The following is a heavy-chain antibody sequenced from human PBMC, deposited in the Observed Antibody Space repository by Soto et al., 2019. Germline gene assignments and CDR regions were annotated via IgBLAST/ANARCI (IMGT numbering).Heavy chain of an antibody. J-gene: IGHJ4*02. D-gene: IGHD4-4*01. CDR2: INYRGSF. CDR1: GDFISSSHW. Sequence: QVQVQESGPGLVKASDTLSLTCRVSGDFISSSHWWGWIRQPPGKGLEWIGHINYRGSFYHDPSLRSRVTMSLDTSKYQFSLRLTSVTAVDTAVYYCARVATTTLGGPIDYWGRGTLVTVSS. V-gene: IGHV4-28*05. CDR3: ARVATTTLGGPIDY.